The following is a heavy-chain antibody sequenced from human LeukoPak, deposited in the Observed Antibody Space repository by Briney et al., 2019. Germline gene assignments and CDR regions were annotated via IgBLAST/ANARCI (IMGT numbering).Heavy chain of an antibody. V-gene: IGHV3-74*01. CDR3: ARCGRKYQPCYYIDV. Sequence: TGGSLRLSCAASGFSFSSYWMHWVRQAPGKGVVWVSIINTDGTNTYYADSVKGRFTISRDNAKNSLYLQMNSLRAKDTAVYSCARCGRKYQPCYYIDVWGKGTTVTVSS. D-gene: IGHD2-2*01. J-gene: IGHJ6*03. CDR1: GFSFSSYW. CDR2: INTDGTNT.